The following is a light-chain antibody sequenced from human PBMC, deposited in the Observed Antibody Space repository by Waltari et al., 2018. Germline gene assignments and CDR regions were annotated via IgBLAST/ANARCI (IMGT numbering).Light chain of an antibody. V-gene: IGKV3-20*01. CDR2: GAS. Sequence: IVLTQSPGTLSLSPGERATLSCRASQSVSRTLAWYQQKPGQAPRLLIYGASTRAAGIPDRFSGSGSGTDFSLTISRVEAEDVGVYYCMQILQPPYTFGQGTKLEIK. CDR3: MQILQPPYT. CDR1: QSVSRT. J-gene: IGKJ2*01.